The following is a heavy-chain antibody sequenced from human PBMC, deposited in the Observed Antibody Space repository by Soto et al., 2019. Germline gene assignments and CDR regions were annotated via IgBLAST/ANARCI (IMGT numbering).Heavy chain of an antibody. D-gene: IGHD6-13*01. CDR1: GYTFTSYA. CDR2: INAGNGNT. CDR3: ARRIAAARWKDWLDP. Sequence: GASVKVSCKASGYTFTSYAMHWVRQAPGQRLEWMGWINAGNGNTKYSQKFQGRITITRDTSASTAYMELSSLRSEDTAVYYCARRIAAARWKDWLDPWGQGTLVTVSS. J-gene: IGHJ5*02. V-gene: IGHV1-3*01.